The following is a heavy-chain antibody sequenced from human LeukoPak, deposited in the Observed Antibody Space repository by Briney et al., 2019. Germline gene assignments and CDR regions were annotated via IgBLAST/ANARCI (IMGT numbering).Heavy chain of an antibody. V-gene: IGHV4-34*01. CDR3: ARTYYDFWRSPYYYYYYYMDV. CDR1: GGSFSGYY. CDR2: INRSGST. D-gene: IGHD3-3*01. J-gene: IGHJ6*03. Sequence: PSETLSLTCAVYGGSFSGYYWSWIRQPPGKGLEWIGEINRSGSTNYNPSLKSRVTISVDTSKNQFSLKLSSVTAADTAVYYCARTYYDFWRSPYYYYYYYMDVWGKGTTVTVSS.